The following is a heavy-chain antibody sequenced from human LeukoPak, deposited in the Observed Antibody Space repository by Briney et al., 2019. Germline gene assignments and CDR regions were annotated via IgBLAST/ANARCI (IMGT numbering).Heavy chain of an antibody. CDR1: GFTFSDYY. J-gene: IGHJ4*02. CDR3: ARDRADDDSSGYIYRDFAY. V-gene: IGHV3-11*04. CDR2: ISSSGSTI. Sequence: PGGSLRLSCAASGFTFSDYYMSWIRQAPGKGLEWVSYISSSGSTIYYADSVKGRFTISRDNAKNSLYLQMNSLRAEDTAVYYCARDRADDDSSGYIYRDFAYRGQGNLVTVSP. D-gene: IGHD3-22*01.